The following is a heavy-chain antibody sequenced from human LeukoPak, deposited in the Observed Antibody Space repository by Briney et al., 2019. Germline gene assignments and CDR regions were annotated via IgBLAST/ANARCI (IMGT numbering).Heavy chain of an antibody. J-gene: IGHJ6*02. CDR3: ARGVGSGWYPAYYYYGMDV. CDR2: INHSGST. V-gene: IGHV4-34*01. CDR1: GGSFSGYY. D-gene: IGHD6-19*01. Sequence: SETLSLTCAVYGGSFSGYYWSWIRQPPEKGLEWIGEINHSGSTNYNPSLKSRVTISVDTSKNQFSLKLSSVTAADTAVYYCARGVGSGWYPAYYYYGMDVWGQGTTVTVSS.